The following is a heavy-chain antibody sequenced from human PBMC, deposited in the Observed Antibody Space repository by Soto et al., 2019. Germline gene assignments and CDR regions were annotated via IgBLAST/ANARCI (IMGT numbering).Heavy chain of an antibody. CDR2: INHSGST. J-gene: IGHJ4*02. D-gene: IGHD3-22*01. CDR1: GGSFSGYY. Sequence: QVQLQQWGAGLLKPSETLSLTCAVYGGSFSGYYWSWIRQPPGKGLEWIGEINHSGSTNYNPSLKSRVTISVDTSKSQFSLKLSSVTAADTAVYYCARGRHYYDSSGYHHYWGQGTLVTVSS. V-gene: IGHV4-34*01. CDR3: ARGRHYYDSSGYHHY.